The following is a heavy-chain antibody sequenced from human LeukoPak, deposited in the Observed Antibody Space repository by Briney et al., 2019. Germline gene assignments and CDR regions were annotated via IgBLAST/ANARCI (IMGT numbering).Heavy chain of an antibody. J-gene: IGHJ5*02. CDR1: GVSISSGDYY. CDR2: IYYSGST. Sequence: SETLSLTRTVSGVSISSGDYYWSWIRQPPVKGLEWIGYIYYSGSTYYNPSLKSRVTISVDTSKNQFSLKLSSVTAADTAVYYCAREGLVRPENWFDPWGQGTLVTVSS. V-gene: IGHV4-30-4*01. D-gene: IGHD6-19*01. CDR3: AREGLVRPENWFDP.